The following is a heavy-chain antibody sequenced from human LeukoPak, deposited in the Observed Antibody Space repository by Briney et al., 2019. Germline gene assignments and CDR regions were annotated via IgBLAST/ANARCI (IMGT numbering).Heavy chain of an antibody. V-gene: IGHV3-23*01. D-gene: IGHD1-1*01. CDR2: INGSGGST. J-gene: IGHJ4*02. CDR1: RFTFSSYA. CDR3: AKDRTATGN. Sequence: GGSLRLTCAGSRFTFSSYAMSWVRQAPGKGLEWVSAINGSGGSTYYAGSLKGRFTIPRDNSKNTLDLQMNSRRGDDTAVYYCAKDRTATGNWGQGTLVTVSS.